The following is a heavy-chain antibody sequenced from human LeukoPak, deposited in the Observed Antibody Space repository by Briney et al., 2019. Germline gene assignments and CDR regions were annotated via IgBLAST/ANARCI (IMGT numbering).Heavy chain of an antibody. V-gene: IGHV3-7*01. CDR2: INQDGSEK. CDR1: GFPFSSYW. Sequence: GGSLRLSCAASGFPFSSYWMNWVRQAPGKGLEWVANINQDGSEKYYVDSVKGRFTISRDNAKNSLYVQMNSLRAEDTAVYYCARDRGSSWLDYWGQGTLVTVSS. D-gene: IGHD6-13*01. CDR3: ARDRGSSWLDY. J-gene: IGHJ4*02.